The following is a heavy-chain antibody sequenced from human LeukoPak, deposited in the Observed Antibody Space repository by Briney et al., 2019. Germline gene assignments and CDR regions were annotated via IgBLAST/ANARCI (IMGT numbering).Heavy chain of an antibody. D-gene: IGHD2-2*01. J-gene: IGHJ4*02. V-gene: IGHV3-9*03. CDR3: AKGYCISTNCYVDY. CDR1: GFTLEDYG. Sequence: SLRLSCAAPGFTLEDYGRHSVRQAPGKGLAWVSGMSWNSGHIVYAVCVKGRFTIYRDNGNNYVYLQTDSLRCEYMALDYYAKGYCISTNCYVDYWGQGTLVTVSS. CDR2: MSWNSGHI.